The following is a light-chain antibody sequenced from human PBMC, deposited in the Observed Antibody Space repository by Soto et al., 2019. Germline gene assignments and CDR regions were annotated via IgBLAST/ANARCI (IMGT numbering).Light chain of an antibody. V-gene: IGKV3-20*01. Sequence: EIELTQSPGTLSLSPGERATLSCRASQRLASSYLAWYQQRPGQAPRLLLYGVSSRATGIPDRFSGSGSGTDFTLAISRVELEDFAVYFCQQYADSPITFGQGTRLEI. CDR3: QQYADSPIT. CDR2: GVS. J-gene: IGKJ5*01. CDR1: QRLASSY.